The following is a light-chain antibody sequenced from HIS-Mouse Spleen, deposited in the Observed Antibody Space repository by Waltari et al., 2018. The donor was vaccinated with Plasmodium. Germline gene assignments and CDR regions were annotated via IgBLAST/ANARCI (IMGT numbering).Light chain of an antibody. CDR1: SSDVGSYNL. Sequence: QSALTQPASVSGSPGQSITISCTGTSSDVGSYNLVSWYQQHPGKAPKLMIYEGSKRPSGFSNRFSGSKSGNTASLTISGLQAEDEADYYCCSYAGSSTFVVVGGGTKLTVL. CDR2: EGS. J-gene: IGLJ2*01. V-gene: IGLV2-23*03. CDR3: CSYAGSSTFVV.